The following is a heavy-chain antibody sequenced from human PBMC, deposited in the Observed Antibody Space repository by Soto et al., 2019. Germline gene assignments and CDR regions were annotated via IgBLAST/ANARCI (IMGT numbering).Heavy chain of an antibody. CDR2: IYYSGST. V-gene: IGHV4-59*01. CDR1: GGSISSYY. J-gene: IGHJ3*02. Sequence: QVQLQESGPGLVKPSETLSLTCTVSGGSISSYYWSWIRQPPGKGLEWIGYIYYSGSTNYNPSLKSRVTISVDTSKNQFSLKLSSVTAADTAVYYCARGSDYYDSSGHYDAFDIWGQGTMVTVSS. CDR3: ARGSDYYDSSGHYDAFDI. D-gene: IGHD3-22*01.